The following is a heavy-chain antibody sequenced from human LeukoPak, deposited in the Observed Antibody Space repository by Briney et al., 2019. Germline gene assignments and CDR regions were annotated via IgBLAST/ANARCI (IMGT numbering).Heavy chain of an antibody. Sequence: SVKVSCKASGGTFSSYAISWVRQAPGQGLEWMGGIIPIFGTANYAQKFQGRVTITADKSTSAAYMELSSLRSEDTAVYYCARVGNYDILTGYYTFDYWGQGTLVTVSS. J-gene: IGHJ4*02. V-gene: IGHV1-69*06. CDR3: ARVGNYDILTGYYTFDY. D-gene: IGHD3-9*01. CDR2: IIPIFGTA. CDR1: GGTFSSYA.